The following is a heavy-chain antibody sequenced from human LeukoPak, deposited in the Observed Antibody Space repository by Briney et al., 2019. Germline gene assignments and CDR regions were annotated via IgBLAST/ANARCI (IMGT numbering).Heavy chain of an antibody. CDR1: TSISINYG. J-gene: IGHJ4*02. CDR3: VKDFGRVRGTPDS. CDR2: IRGSGNGGSI. Sequence: RGSLRPSCAPDTSISINYGMNWVRQPQGKGREYVSTIRGSGNGGSISYADSVKGRFTISRDDSKSIVYLQMNGLRSEDTAVYYCVKDFGRVRGTPDSWGQGTLVTVSS. V-gene: IGHV3-64D*06. D-gene: IGHD2/OR15-2a*01.